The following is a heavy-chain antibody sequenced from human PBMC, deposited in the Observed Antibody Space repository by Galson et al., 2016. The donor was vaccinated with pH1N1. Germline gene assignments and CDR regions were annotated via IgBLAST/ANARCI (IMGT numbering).Heavy chain of an antibody. CDR1: GFTFSSYS. J-gene: IGHJ6*02. D-gene: IGHD1-14*01. V-gene: IGHV3-48*01. CDR3: ARVNHYYYYGMDV. Sequence: SLRLSCAASGFTFSSYSMNWVRQAPGKGLEWVSYISSSSSTIYYADSVKGRFTISRDNAKNSLYLQMNSLRAEDTDVYYCARVNHYYYYGMDVWGQGTPVTVSS. CDR2: ISSSSSTI.